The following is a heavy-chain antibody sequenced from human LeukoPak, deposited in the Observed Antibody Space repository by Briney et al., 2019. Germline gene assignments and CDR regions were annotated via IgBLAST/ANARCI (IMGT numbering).Heavy chain of an antibody. V-gene: IGHV1-46*01. Sequence: ASVKVSCKASGYTFTSYYMHWVRQAPGQGLEWMGIINPSGGSTSYAQKFQGRVTMTTDTSTSTAYMELRSLRSDDTAVYYCARDLSRYDSSGYYYYWGQGTLVTVSS. D-gene: IGHD3-22*01. J-gene: IGHJ4*02. CDR1: GYTFTSYY. CDR3: ARDLSRYDSSGYYYY. CDR2: INPSGGST.